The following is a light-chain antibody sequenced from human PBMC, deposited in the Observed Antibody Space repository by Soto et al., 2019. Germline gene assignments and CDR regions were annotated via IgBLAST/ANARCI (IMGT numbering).Light chain of an antibody. V-gene: IGKV1-5*01. CDR1: RSISDW. Sequence: DIQMTQSPSPLSPSVGDRVTITCRASRSISDWLAWYQQKPGKAPELLIFDASTLKSGVPSRFSGSGSGTEFSLTISSLQPDDVATYYCLQYSSHSWTFGQGTKVEIK. J-gene: IGKJ1*01. CDR2: DAS. CDR3: LQYSSHSWT.